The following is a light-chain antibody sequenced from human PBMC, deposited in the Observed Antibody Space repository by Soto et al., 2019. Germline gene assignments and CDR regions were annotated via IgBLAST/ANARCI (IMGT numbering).Light chain of an antibody. Sequence: QSALAQPRSVSGSPGQSVTISCTGTDTDVGGYTFVSWYQQHADKAPRVLIFDVSQRAPGVPDRFSGSKSGNTASLTISGLQPEDEADYHCCSYAGRYNFVMFGGGTKLTVL. CDR1: DTDVGGYTF. CDR2: DVS. V-gene: IGLV2-11*01. J-gene: IGLJ3*02. CDR3: CSYAGRYNFVM.